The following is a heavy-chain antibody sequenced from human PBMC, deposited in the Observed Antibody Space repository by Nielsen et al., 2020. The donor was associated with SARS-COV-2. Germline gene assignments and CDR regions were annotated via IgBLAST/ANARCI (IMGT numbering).Heavy chain of an antibody. J-gene: IGHJ4*02. D-gene: IGHD4-23*01. V-gene: IGHV3-74*01. Sequence: GGSLRLSCAASGFIFSSYWMHWVRQAPGKGLVWVSRINSDGSSTTYADSVKGRFTISRDNSKNTLYLQMNSLRAEDTAVYYCAKDLSPILRWPTDYWGQGTLVTVSS. CDR3: AKDLSPILRWPTDY. CDR1: GFIFSSYW. CDR2: INSDGSST.